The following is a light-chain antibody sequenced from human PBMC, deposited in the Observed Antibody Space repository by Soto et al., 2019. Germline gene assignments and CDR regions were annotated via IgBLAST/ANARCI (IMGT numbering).Light chain of an antibody. Sequence: DIQMTQSPSTLSASVGDRVTITCRASQSISAWLAWYQQKPGKAPNLLIYKASSLESGVPSRFSGNGSGTEFTLSISSLQPDDFATYYCQQLNSYPITFGQGTRLEIK. CDR1: QSISAW. CDR2: KAS. CDR3: QQLNSYPIT. J-gene: IGKJ5*01. V-gene: IGKV1-5*03.